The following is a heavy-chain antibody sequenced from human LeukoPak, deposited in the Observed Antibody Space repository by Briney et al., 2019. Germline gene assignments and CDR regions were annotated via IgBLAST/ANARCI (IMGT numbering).Heavy chain of an antibody. D-gene: IGHD2-15*01. V-gene: IGHV3-23*01. Sequence: GGSLRLSCAASGFTFSSYAMSWVRQAPGKGLEWVSAISGSGGSTYYADSVKGRFTISRDNSKNTLYLQMNSLRAEDTAVYYCAKDCSGGSCYSVGPYWGQGTLVTVSS. CDR2: ISGSGGST. CDR1: GFTFSSYA. CDR3: AKDCSGGSCYSVGPY. J-gene: IGHJ4*02.